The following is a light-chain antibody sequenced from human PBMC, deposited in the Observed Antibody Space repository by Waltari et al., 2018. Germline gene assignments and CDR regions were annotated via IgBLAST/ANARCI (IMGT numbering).Light chain of an antibody. V-gene: IGKV6-21*01. Sequence: VLPQSSYFPSVTTKEKVNITCRASQDISTSLHWYQQKPDQSPKLLIKYASESFSGVPSRFSGSGSGTHFTLTINSLEAEDAATYYCQQSRSFPLTFGGGTKVEIK. CDR1: QDISTS. CDR2: YAS. CDR3: QQSRSFPLT. J-gene: IGKJ4*01.